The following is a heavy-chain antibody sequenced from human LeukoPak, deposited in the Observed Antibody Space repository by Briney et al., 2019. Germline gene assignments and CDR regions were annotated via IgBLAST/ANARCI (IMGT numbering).Heavy chain of an antibody. J-gene: IGHJ4*02. V-gene: IGHV1-2*04. Sequence: ASVKVSCKASGYTFTGYMHWVRQAPGQGLEWMGWINPNSGGTNYAQKFQGWVTMTRDTSISTAYMELSRLRSDDTAVYYCARQSHYYDSSGYDYWGQGTLVTVSS. CDR3: ARQSHYYDSSGYDY. CDR1: GYTFTGY. D-gene: IGHD3-22*01. CDR2: INPNSGGT.